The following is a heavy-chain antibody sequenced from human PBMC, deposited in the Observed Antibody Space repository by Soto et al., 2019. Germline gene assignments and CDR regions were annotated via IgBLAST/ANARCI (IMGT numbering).Heavy chain of an antibody. CDR1: GGTFSSYA. V-gene: IGHV1-69*13. CDR2: IIPIFGTA. CDR3: ARAPIVVVPAALYYYYGMDV. J-gene: IGHJ6*02. Sequence: SVKVSCKASGGTFSSYAISWLRQAPGQGLEWMGGIIPIFGTANYAQKFQGRVTITADESTSTAYMELSSLRSEDTAVYYCARAPIVVVPAALYYYYGMDVWGQGTTVTVSS. D-gene: IGHD2-2*01.